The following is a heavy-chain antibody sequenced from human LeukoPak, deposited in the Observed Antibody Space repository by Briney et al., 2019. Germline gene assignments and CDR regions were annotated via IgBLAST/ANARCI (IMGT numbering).Heavy chain of an antibody. CDR2: ISSSSSYI. V-gene: IGHV3-21*01. CDR1: GFTFSSYS. CDR3: ARDGGGYCGGDCYWVEAFDI. J-gene: IGHJ3*02. D-gene: IGHD2-21*01. Sequence: GGSLRLSCAASGFTFSSYSMNWVRQAPGKGLEWVSSISSSSSYIYYADSVKGRFTISRDKAKNSLYLQMNSLRAEDTAVYYCARDGGGYCGGDCYWVEAFDIWGQGTMVTVSS.